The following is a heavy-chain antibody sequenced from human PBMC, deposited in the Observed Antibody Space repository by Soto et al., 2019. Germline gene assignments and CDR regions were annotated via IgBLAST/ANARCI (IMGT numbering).Heavy chain of an antibody. Sequence: QVQLQQWGVGLLKPSETLSLTCAVYGGSLSGYYWSWIRQPPGKALEWIGEINYSGNTNYNPSLNSRVTISVDTSKNQLFLNLSSVTAADTAMYYCARHHVRGRTIAGAAEFWGQGTLVTVSS. CDR2: INYSGNT. CDR1: GGSLSGYY. V-gene: IGHV4-34*01. J-gene: IGHJ4*02. D-gene: IGHD1-26*01. CDR3: ARHHVRGRTIAGAAEF.